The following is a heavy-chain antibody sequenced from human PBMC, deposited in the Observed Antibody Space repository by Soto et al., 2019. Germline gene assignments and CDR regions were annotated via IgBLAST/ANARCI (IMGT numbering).Heavy chain of an antibody. CDR1: GHTFTSYG. CDR3: ARLRYSGTYCFDS. Sequence: QVQLVQSGAEVKKPGASVKVSCKASGHTFTSYGINWVRQAPGQGLEWMGWITTYNGHTNYAQKFQGRLTMTADTSTSTAYLDLRSLKSDDTAVYYWARLRYSGTYCFDSWGQGTLVTVSS. V-gene: IGHV1-18*04. D-gene: IGHD1-26*01. CDR2: ITTYNGHT. J-gene: IGHJ4*02.